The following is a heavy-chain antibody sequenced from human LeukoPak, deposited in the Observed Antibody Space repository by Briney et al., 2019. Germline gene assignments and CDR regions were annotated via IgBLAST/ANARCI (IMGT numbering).Heavy chain of an antibody. V-gene: IGHV3-7*03. CDR2: IKQDGSEK. CDR1: AFTFSSSW. J-gene: IGHJ4*02. Sequence: GGSLRLSCAASAFTFSSSWMSWVRQAPGKGLEWVANIKQDGSEKYYVDSVKGRFTISRDNSKNTLYLQMNSLRAEDTAVYYCAKAGLGELIDYWGRGTLVTVSS. D-gene: IGHD3-10*01. CDR3: AKAGLGELIDY.